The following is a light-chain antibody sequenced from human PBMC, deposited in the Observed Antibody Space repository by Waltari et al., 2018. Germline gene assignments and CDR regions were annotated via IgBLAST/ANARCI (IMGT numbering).Light chain of an antibody. Sequence: QLVLTQSPSASASLGASVNLTCTLSSGHSSYAIAWHQQQPEKGPRFLMKVNSDGSHSKGDGIPDRFSRSSAGAERYLTISGLQSEDEADYYCQTWGTGIQVFGGGTKLTV. V-gene: IGLV4-69*01. CDR1: SGHSSYA. J-gene: IGLJ3*02. CDR3: QTWGTGIQV. CDR2: VNSDGSH.